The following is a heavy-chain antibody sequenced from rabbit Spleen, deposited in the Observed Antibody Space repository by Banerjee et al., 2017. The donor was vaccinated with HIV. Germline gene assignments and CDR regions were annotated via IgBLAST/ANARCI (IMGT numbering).Heavy chain of an antibody. J-gene: IGHJ4*01. CDR1: GFSFSSSDY. V-gene: IGHV1S40*01. D-gene: IGHD2-1*01. CDR2: IAGSSSGFT. Sequence: QSLEEPGGGLVQPEGSLTLTCKASGFSFSSSDYICWVRQAPGKGLEWISCIAGSSSGFTYSATWATGRFTISKTSSTTVTLQMTSLTVADTATYFCVRDQAGDADYGPYYLNLWGPGTLVTVS. CDR3: VRDQAGDADYGPYYLNL.